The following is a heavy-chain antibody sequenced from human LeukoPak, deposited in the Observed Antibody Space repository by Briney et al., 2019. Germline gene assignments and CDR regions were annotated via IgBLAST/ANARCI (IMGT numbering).Heavy chain of an antibody. CDR1: GITFGYYS. V-gene: IGHV3-48*01. J-gene: IGHJ4*02. CDR2: ISSSSSII. CDR3: ARESSGVLGFDY. D-gene: IGHD3-10*01. Sequence: GGSLRLSCAASGITFGYYSMNWVRQAPGKGLEWISYISSSSSIIYNADSVKGRFTISRDNARNSLYLQMNSLRAEDTAVYYCARESSGVLGFDYWGQGTLVTVSS.